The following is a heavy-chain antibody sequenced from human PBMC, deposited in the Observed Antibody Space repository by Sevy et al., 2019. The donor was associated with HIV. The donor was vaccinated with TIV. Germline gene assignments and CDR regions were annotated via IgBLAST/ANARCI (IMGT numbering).Heavy chain of an antibody. V-gene: IGHV1-18*01. CDR1: GYSFTNHG. CDR3: AREWTLVTMKI. J-gene: IGHJ4*02. CDR2: INPHNGNT. D-gene: IGHD3-22*01. Sequence: ASVKVSCKASGYSFTNHGISWVRQASGQGLEWMGWINPHNGNTKYAQKLQGRVTMTTDTSTNTAYMEVRSLRSDDTAVYYCAREWTLVTMKIWGQGTLVTVSS.